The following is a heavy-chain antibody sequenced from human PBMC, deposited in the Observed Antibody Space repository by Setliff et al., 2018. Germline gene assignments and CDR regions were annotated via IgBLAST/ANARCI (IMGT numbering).Heavy chain of an antibody. CDR1: GSSIRNFY. CDR2: VHFTGST. J-gene: IGHJ4*02. CDR3: ARKVEQWLTPHFDY. D-gene: IGHD6-19*01. Sequence: SETLSLTCNVSGSSIRNFYWTWIRQPPGKGLEWIEYVHFTGSTNYNPSLKSRVTMSVDVSKSQFSLRLSSVTAADTAVYYCARKVEQWLTPHFDYWGQGALVTVSS. V-gene: IGHV4-59*01.